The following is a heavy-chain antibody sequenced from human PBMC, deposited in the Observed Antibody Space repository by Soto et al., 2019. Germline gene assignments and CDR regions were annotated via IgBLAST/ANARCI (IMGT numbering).Heavy chain of an antibody. CDR2: ISSDSRTI. CDR1: GFSLSDYA. V-gene: IGHV3-48*01. J-gene: IGHJ4*02. CDR3: ARDGLEYSGYDIDY. Sequence: GGSLRLSCVASGFSLSDYAVNWVRQAPGKGLEWVSFISSDSRTIYHAESVWGRFTISRDTSKNTLYLQMNSLRVEDTALYYCARDGLEYSGYDIDYWGQGTLVTVSS. D-gene: IGHD5-12*01.